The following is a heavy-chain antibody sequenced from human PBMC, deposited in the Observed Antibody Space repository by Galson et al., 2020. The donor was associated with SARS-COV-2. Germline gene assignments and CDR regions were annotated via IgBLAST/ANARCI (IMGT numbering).Heavy chain of an antibody. V-gene: IGHV4-4*08. CDR3: ARYTPSSVSFDY. CDR2: FHSDGST. D-gene: IGHD2-2*02. Sequence: SETLSLTCSVSNGSISSDYWAWIRQTPGKGLEWIGFFHSDGSTNYNPSLKSRVTISVDTSKNRFSLRLSSLTAADPAVYFCARYTPSSVSFDYWGQGTLVTVSS. CDR1: NGSISSDY. J-gene: IGHJ4*02.